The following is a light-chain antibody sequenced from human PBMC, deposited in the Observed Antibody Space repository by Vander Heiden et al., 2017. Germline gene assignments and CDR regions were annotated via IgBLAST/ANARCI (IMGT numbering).Light chain of an antibody. V-gene: IGKV3-11*01. CDR1: QSVSSY. CDR3: QQRSTWLTWT. Sequence: EIVLTQSPATLSLSPGERASQSVSSYLAWYQQKPGQAPRLLIYDASNRATGIPARFSGSGYGTDFTLTISSLEPEDFAVYYCQQRSTWLTWTFGQGTKVEIK. J-gene: IGKJ1*01. CDR2: DAS.